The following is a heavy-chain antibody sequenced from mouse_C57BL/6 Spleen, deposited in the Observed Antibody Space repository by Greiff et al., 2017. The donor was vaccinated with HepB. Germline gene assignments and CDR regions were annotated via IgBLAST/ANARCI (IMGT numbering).Heavy chain of an antibody. D-gene: IGHD4-1*01. CDR1: GYTFTSYW. CDR2: INPSNGGT. V-gene: IGHV1-53*01. CDR3: ARSGGGTGTWFAY. Sequence: QVQLQQPGTELVKPGASVKLSCKASGYTFTSYWMHWVKQRPGQGLEWIGNINPSNGGTNYNEKFKSKATLTVDKSSSTAYMQLSSLTSEDSAVYYGARSGGGTGTWFAYWGQGTLVTVSA. J-gene: IGHJ3*01.